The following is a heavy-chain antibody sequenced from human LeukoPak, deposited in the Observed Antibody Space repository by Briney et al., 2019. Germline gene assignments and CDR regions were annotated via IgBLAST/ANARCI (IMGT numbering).Heavy chain of an antibody. J-gene: IGHJ4*02. CDR1: GYTFTGYY. V-gene: IGHV1-2*02. D-gene: IGHD2-2*01. Sequence: ASVKVSCKASGYTFTGYYMHWVRQAPGQGLEWMGWINPNSGATNYAQKFQGRVTMTRDTSISTAYMELSRLRSDDTAMYYCGRGMPMSGVDYWGQGTLVIVSS. CDR3: GRGMPMSGVDY. CDR2: INPNSGAT.